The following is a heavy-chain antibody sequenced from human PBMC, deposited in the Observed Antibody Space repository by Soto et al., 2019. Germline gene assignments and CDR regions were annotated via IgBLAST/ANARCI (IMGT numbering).Heavy chain of an antibody. Sequence: SETLSLTCAVYGGSFSGYYWSWIRQPPGKGLEWIGEINHSGSTNYNPSLKSRVTISVDTSKNQFSLKLSSVTAADTAVYYCARGRDSYGYSDYWGQGTLVTVSS. V-gene: IGHV4-34*01. D-gene: IGHD5-18*01. CDR1: GGSFSGYY. CDR3: ARGRDSYGYSDY. CDR2: INHSGST. J-gene: IGHJ4*02.